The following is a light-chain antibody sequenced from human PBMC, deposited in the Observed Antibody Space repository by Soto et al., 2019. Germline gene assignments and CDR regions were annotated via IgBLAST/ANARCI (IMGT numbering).Light chain of an antibody. Sequence: QSVLAQPASVSGSPGQSITISCTGTSSDLAIYNYVSWYQQQPGEAPKLMIYQVTNRPSGVSNRFSGSRSGNTASLTISGLQAEDEADYYCSSYTDSSNYVFGTGTKVTVL. CDR3: SSYTDSSNYV. CDR1: SSDLAIYNY. J-gene: IGLJ1*01. V-gene: IGLV2-14*01. CDR2: QVT.